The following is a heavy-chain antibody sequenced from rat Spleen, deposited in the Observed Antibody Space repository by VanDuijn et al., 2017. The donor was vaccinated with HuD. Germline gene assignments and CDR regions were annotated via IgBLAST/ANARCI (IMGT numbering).Heavy chain of an antibody. J-gene: IGHJ3*01. Sequence: EVQLVESGGGLVQPGRSLKLFCAASGFTFNNYDMAWVRQAPTMSLEWVASISPGGGGTYYRDSVKGRFTVSRDNSKSTLYLQVDSLRSEDTATYYCARQDTSGYSNWFAYWGQGTLVTVSS. CDR3: ARQDTSGYSNWFAY. CDR1: GFTFNNYD. D-gene: IGHD4-3*01. V-gene: IGHV5S23*01. CDR2: ISPGGGGT.